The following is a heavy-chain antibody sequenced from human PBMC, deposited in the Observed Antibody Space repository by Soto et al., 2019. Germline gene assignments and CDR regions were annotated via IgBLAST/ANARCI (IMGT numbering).Heavy chain of an antibody. CDR2: IYPGDSDT. Sequence: GESLKIYWKVSGYSFTSYWIGWVRQMPGKGLEWMGIIYPGDSDTRYSPSFQGQVTISADKSISTAYLQWSSLKASDTAMYYCARLQYPHYYYYGMDVWGQGNTVTASS. D-gene: IGHD2-2*01. CDR1: GYSFTSYW. CDR3: ARLQYPHYYYYGMDV. J-gene: IGHJ6*02. V-gene: IGHV5-51*01.